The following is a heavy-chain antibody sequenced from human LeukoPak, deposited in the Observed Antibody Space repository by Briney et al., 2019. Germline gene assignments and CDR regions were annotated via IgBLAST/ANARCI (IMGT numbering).Heavy chain of an antibody. V-gene: IGHV1-69*04. J-gene: IGHJ4*02. Sequence: ASVKVSCKASGGTFSSYAISWVRQAPGQGLEWVGRIIPLLGIANYAQKFQGRVTITADKSTSTAYMELSSLRSEDTAVYYCASYDSSPYWGQGTLVTVSS. CDR1: GGTFSSYA. D-gene: IGHD3-22*01. CDR3: ASYDSSPY. CDR2: IIPLLGIA.